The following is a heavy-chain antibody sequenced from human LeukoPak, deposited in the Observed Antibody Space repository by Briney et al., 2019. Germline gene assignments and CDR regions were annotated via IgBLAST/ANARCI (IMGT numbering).Heavy chain of an antibody. D-gene: IGHD1-26*01. V-gene: IGHV1-3*01. CDR1: GYTFTSYA. J-gene: IGHJ4*02. CDR2: INAGNGNT. Sequence: ASVKVSCKASGYTFTSYAMHWVRQAPGQRLEWMGWINAGNGNTKYSXXFQGRVTITRDTSTDTAYMELSSLRSEDTAVYYCATXXXXVGATXDYWGQGTLVTVSS. CDR3: ATXXXXVGATXDY.